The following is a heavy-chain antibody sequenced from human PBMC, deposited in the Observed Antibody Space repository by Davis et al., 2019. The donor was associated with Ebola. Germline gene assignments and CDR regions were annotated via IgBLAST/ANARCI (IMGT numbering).Heavy chain of an antibody. CDR3: ARGYMDV. CDR2: IGYDGTQK. V-gene: IGHV3-30*02. Sequence: GESLKISCAVSGFTFSTYGMHWVRQAPGKGLEWVAFIGYDGTQKDCEESLKGRFTVSRDNSKNTLYLQMNSLRVEDTAVYYCARGYMDVWGKGTTVSVSS. CDR1: GFTFSTYG. J-gene: IGHJ6*04.